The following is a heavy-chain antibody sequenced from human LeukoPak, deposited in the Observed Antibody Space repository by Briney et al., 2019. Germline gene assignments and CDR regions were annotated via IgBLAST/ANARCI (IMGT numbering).Heavy chain of an antibody. CDR1: GGSISSYY. V-gene: IGHV4-4*07. Sequence: PSETLSLTCTVSGGSISSYYWSWIRQPAGKGLEWIGRIYSSGSTNYNPSLKSRVTISADTSKNQFSLKLNSVTAADTAVYYCVRRQWELQYFDLWGRGTLVAVSS. D-gene: IGHD1-26*01. CDR2: IYSSGST. CDR3: VRRQWELQYFDL. J-gene: IGHJ2*01.